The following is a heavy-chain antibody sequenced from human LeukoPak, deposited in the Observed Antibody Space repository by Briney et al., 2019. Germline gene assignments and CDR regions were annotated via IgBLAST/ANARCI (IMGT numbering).Heavy chain of an antibody. Sequence: ASVKVSCKASGYPFTGYYLHWVRQAPGQGLERMGRINPNSRFTNYAQKFQGRVTMTRDTSISTAYMELSRLRSDDTAVYYCARLADCSSSSCRSFDYWGQGTLVTVSS. CDR1: GYPFTGYY. D-gene: IGHD2-2*01. J-gene: IGHJ4*02. CDR3: ARLADCSSSSCRSFDY. CDR2: INPNSRFT. V-gene: IGHV1-2*06.